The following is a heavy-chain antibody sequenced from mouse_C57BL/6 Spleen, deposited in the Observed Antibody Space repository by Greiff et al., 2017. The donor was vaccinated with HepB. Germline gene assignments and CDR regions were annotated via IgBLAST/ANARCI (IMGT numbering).Heavy chain of an antibody. CDR1: GYTFTSYW. V-gene: IGHV1-55*01. D-gene: IGHD2-1*01. CDR3: ARSDLLWHLYFDY. CDR2: IYPGSGST. Sequence: VQLQQPGAELVKPGASVKMSCKASGYTFTSYWITWVKQRPGQGLEWIGDIYPGSGSTNYNEKFKSKATLTVDTTSSTAYMQLSSLTSEDSAVYYCARSDLLWHLYFDYWGQGTTLTVSS. J-gene: IGHJ2*01.